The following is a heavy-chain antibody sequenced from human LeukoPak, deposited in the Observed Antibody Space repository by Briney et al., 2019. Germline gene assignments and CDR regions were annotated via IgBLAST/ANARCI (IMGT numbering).Heavy chain of an antibody. Sequence: SETLSLTCGVYGGSFSGYYWSWVRQSPGKGLEWIGEIDQSGSTNYNPSLKSRVTITIDTSKNQFSQKLNSVTAADTAVYYCAINDGSGSYYKSDYWGQGTLVTVSS. CDR2: IDQSGST. D-gene: IGHD3-10*01. CDR3: AINDGSGSYYKSDY. V-gene: IGHV4-34*01. CDR1: GGSFSGYY. J-gene: IGHJ4*02.